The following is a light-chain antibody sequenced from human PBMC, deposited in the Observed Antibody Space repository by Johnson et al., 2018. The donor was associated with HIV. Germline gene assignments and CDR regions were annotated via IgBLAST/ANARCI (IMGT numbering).Light chain of an antibody. J-gene: IGLJ1*01. CDR3: GTWDSSLSALWV. V-gene: IGLV1-51*01. Sequence: QSVLTQPPSVSAAPGQKVTISCSGSSSNIGNNYVSWYQQLPGTAPKLLIYDNNKRPSGIPDRFSGSKSGTSATLGITALQTGDEADYCCGTWDSSLSALWVFGTGTKVTVL. CDR2: DNN. CDR1: SSNIGNNY.